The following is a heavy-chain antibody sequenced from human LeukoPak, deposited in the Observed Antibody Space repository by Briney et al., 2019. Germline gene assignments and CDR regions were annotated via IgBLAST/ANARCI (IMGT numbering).Heavy chain of an antibody. D-gene: IGHD3-9*01. J-gene: IGHJ5*02. CDR3: ARDILTGYYNNWFDP. CDR2: INTNTGNP. CDR1: GYTFTSYA. Sequence: ASVKVSCKASGYTFTSYAMNWVRQAPGQGLEWMGWINTNTGNPTYAQGFTGRFVFSLDTSVSTAYLQISSLKAEDTAVYYCARDILTGYYNNWFDPWGQGTLVTVSS. V-gene: IGHV7-4-1*02.